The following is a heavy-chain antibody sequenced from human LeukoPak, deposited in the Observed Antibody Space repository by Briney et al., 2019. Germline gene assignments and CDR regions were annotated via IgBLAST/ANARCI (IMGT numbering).Heavy chain of an antibody. CDR3: ARGPGLELRESWFDP. D-gene: IGHD1-7*01. V-gene: IGHV1-8*03. Sequence: ASVKVSCKASGYTFTSYDINWVRQATGQGLEWMGWMNPNSGNTGYAQKFQGRVTITRNTSISTAYMELSSLRSEDTAVYYCARGPGLELRESWFDPWGQGTLVTVSS. CDR2: MNPNSGNT. J-gene: IGHJ5*02. CDR1: GYTFTSYD.